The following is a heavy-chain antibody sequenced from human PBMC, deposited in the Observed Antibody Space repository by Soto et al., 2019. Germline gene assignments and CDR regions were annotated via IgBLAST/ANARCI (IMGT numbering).Heavy chain of an antibody. V-gene: IGHV1-18*01. CDR2: ISAYNGNT. J-gene: IGHJ4*02. CDR1: GYTFTSYG. Sequence: ASVKVSCKASGYTFTSYGISWVRQAPGQGLEWMGWISAYNGNTNYAQKLQGRVTMTTDTSTSTAYMELRSLRSDDTAVYYCARDTYYYDSSGYPVVDYWGQGTLVTVSS. D-gene: IGHD3-22*01. CDR3: ARDTYYYDSSGYPVVDY.